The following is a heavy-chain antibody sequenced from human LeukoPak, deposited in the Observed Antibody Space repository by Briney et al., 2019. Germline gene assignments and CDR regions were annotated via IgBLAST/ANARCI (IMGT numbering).Heavy chain of an antibody. D-gene: IGHD5-24*01. V-gene: IGHV1-8*02. Sequence: ASVKVSCKASGYTFTGYYMHWVRQATGQGLEWMGWMNPNSGNTGYAQKFQGRVTMTRNTSISTAYMELSSLRSEDTAVYYCARTLQTYYYYYGMDVWGQGTTVTVSS. J-gene: IGHJ6*02. CDR2: MNPNSGNT. CDR1: GYTFTGYY. CDR3: ARTLQTYYYYYGMDV.